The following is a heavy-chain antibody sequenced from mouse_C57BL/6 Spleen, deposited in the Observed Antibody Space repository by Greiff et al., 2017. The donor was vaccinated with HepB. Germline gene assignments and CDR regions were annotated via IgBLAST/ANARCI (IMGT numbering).Heavy chain of an antibody. J-gene: IGHJ2*01. CDR1: GFTFSSYA. V-gene: IGHV5-4*01. CDR3: ARDTTVVAYYFDY. D-gene: IGHD1-1*01. CDR2: ISDGGSYT. Sequence: EVQRVESGGGLVKPGGSLKLSCAASGFTFSSYAMSWVRQTPEKRLEWVATISDGGSYTYYPDNVKGRFTISRDNAKNNLYLQMSHLKSEDTAMYYCARDTTVVAYYFDYWGQGTTLTVSS.